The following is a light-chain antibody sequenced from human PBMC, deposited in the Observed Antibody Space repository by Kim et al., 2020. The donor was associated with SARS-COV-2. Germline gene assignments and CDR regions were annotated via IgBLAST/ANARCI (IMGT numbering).Light chain of an antibody. CDR1: SSDVGSYYL. J-gene: IGLJ1*01. Sequence: QSALTQPASVSGSRGQSITISCTGTSSDVGSYYLVSWYQQHPGKAPKLIIYEVSKRPSGVPDRFSGSKSGNTASLTVSGLQAEDEADYYCSSYAGSNNVFGTGTKVTVL. V-gene: IGLV2-14*02. CDR2: EVS. CDR3: SSYAGSNNV.